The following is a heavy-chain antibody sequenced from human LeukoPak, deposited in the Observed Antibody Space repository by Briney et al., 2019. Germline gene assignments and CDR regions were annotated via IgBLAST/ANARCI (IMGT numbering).Heavy chain of an antibody. Sequence: SEALSLTCAVYGGSISSYYWSWIRQPAGKGLEWIGRIYTSGSTNSNPSLKSRATISVDMSRKHFFLDLSSVTAADTAVYYCARAVHYSGTSDQYTGGWYYFDFWGQGTLVTVSS. D-gene: IGHD3-10*01. CDR1: GGSISSYY. V-gene: IGHV4-59*10. J-gene: IGHJ4*02. CDR3: ARAVHYSGTSDQYTGGWYYFDF. CDR2: IYTSGST.